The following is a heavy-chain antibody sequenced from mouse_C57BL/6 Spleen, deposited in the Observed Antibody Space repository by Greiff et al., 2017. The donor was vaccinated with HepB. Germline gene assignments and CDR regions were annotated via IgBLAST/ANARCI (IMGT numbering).Heavy chain of an antibody. Sequence: EVMLVESGGDLVKPGGSLKLSCAASGFTFSSYGMSWVRQTPDKRLEWVATISSGGSYTYYPDSVKGRFTISRDNAKNTLYLQMSSLKSEDTAMYYCARQGLLAWFAYWGQGTLVTVSA. D-gene: IGHD2-3*01. V-gene: IGHV5-6*01. CDR3: ARQGLLAWFAY. CDR1: GFTFSSYG. CDR2: ISSGGSYT. J-gene: IGHJ3*01.